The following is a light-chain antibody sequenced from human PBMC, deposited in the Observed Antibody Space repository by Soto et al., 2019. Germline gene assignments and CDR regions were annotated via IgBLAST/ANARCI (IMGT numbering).Light chain of an antibody. J-gene: IGLJ1*01. CDR1: SSDVGGYDF. CDR2: EVT. V-gene: IGLV2-8*01. CDR3: SSYAGSNNPYV. Sequence: QSALTQPRSVSGSPGQSVTISCTGTSSDVGGYDFVSWYQQHPGKAPKLMIYEVTKRPLGVPDRFSGSKSGNTASLTVSGLQAEDEADYYCSSYAGSNNPYVFGTVTKLTVL.